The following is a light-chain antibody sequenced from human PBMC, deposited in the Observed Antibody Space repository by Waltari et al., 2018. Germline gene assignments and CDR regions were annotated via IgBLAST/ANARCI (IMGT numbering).Light chain of an antibody. CDR3: GTWDDSLSGGV. Sequence: QSVLTQPPSVSAAPGQKVTISCSGSSSNIGNNRVAWYQQVPGTAPKLLGYDNNKHPPGSPDGVSGAKSGTSATLGISGLQTGDEADYYCGTWDDSLSGGVFGGGTKLTVL. J-gene: IGLJ2*01. CDR2: DNN. CDR1: SSNIGNNR. V-gene: IGLV1-51*01.